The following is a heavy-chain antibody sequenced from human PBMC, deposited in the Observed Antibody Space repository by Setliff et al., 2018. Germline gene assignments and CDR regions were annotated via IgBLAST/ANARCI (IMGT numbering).Heavy chain of an antibody. V-gene: IGHV4-4*08. CDR1: GASISSYF. Sequence: TLSLTCSVSGASISSYFWTWIRQPPGKGLEWIGNIHTSESTKYNPSLKSRVTISLDTSKRQFSLKLTSVTAADTAVYYCARALASGSYYGQSSYYMDVWGKGTTVTVSS. CDR3: ARALASGSYYGQSSYYMDV. CDR2: IHTSEST. J-gene: IGHJ6*03. D-gene: IGHD3-10*01.